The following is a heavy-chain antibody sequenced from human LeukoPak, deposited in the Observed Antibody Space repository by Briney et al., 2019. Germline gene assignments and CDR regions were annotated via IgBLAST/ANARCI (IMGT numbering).Heavy chain of an antibody. CDR1: GGSISSSSYY. J-gene: IGHJ4*02. Sequence: TSETLSLTCTVSGGSISSSSYYWGWIRQPPGKGLEWIGEINHSGSTNYNPSLKSRVTISVDTSKNQFSLKLSSVTAADTAVYYCARWSAGIDYWGQGTLVTVSS. CDR2: INHSGST. D-gene: IGHD6-13*01. CDR3: ARWSAGIDY. V-gene: IGHV4-39*07.